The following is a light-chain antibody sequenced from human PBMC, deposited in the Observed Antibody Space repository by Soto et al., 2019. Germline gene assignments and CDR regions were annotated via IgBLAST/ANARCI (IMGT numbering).Light chain of an antibody. V-gene: IGKV2-28*01. CDR1: QSLLHSNGYNY. CDR2: LGS. Sequence: DIVMTQSPLSLPVTPGEPASISCRSSQSLLHSNGYNYLDWYLQKPGQSPQLLLYLGSNRDSGVPDRFSGSGSGTDFTVKISRVEAGDVGVYYCMQALQTPLTFGGGTKVEIK. J-gene: IGKJ4*01. CDR3: MQALQTPLT.